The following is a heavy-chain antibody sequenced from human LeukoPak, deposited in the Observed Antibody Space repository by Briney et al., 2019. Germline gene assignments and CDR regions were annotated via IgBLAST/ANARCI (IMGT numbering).Heavy chain of an antibody. CDR1: GHTFTGYY. D-gene: IGHD2-21*01. V-gene: IGHV1-2*02. CDR2: INPNSGGT. CDR3: ARDVEGVVVIDGLYNWFDP. J-gene: IGHJ5*02. Sequence: ASVKVSCKASGHTFTGYYMHWVRQAPGQGLEWMGWINPNSGGTNYAQKFQGRVTMTRDTSISTAYMELSRLRSDDTAVYYCARDVEGVVVIDGLYNWFDPWGQGTLVTVSS.